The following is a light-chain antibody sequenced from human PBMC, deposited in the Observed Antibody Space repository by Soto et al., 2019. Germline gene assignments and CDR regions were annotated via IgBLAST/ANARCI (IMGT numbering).Light chain of an antibody. Sequence: EILLTQSPGTLSLSPGEGATLSCGASQGVTRNLAWYQQKPGQAPRLLIYGASTRATGIPARFSGSGSGTEFTLTISSLQSEDFEVYYCQHYNNWPLTFGGGTKVDIK. CDR2: GAS. V-gene: IGKV3-15*01. J-gene: IGKJ4*01. CDR3: QHYNNWPLT. CDR1: QGVTRN.